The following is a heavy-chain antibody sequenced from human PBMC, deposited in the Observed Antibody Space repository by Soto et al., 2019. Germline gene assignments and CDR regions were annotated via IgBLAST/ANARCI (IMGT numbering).Heavy chain of an antibody. J-gene: IGHJ4*02. CDR3: AGVWGYAFDY. CDR2: IYYSGST. Sequence: QVQLQESGPGLVKPSETLSLTCTVSGGSISSYYWSWIRQPPGKGLEWIGYIYYSGSTNYNPSPKSRVTISVDTSKNQFSLKLSSVTAADTAVYYCAGVWGYAFDYWGQGTLVTVSS. D-gene: IGHD3-16*01. CDR1: GGSISSYY. V-gene: IGHV4-59*01.